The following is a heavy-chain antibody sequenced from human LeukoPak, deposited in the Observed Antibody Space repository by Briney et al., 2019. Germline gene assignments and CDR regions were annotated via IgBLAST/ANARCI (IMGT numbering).Heavy chain of an antibody. Sequence: GESLKISCKASGYNLVSYWIAWVRQMPGRGLEWMGVIYPGDSESRYSSSFHGQVTISVDKSINSAYLQWSSLKASDTAMYYCARHSDCGGDCPFDYWGQGTLVTVSS. V-gene: IGHV5-51*01. CDR3: ARHSDCGGDCPFDY. D-gene: IGHD2-21*02. CDR2: IYPGDSES. J-gene: IGHJ4*02. CDR1: GYNLVSYW.